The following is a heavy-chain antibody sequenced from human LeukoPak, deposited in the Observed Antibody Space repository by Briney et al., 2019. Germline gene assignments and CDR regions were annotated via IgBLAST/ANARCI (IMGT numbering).Heavy chain of an antibody. CDR3: ARDPVVPAANDYYGMDV. J-gene: IGHJ6*02. CDR2: IYNDDRT. D-gene: IGHD2-2*01. V-gene: IGHV3-53*01. CDR1: GFIVSTNY. Sequence: GGSLRLPCAASGFIVSTNYMGWVRQAPGKGLEWVSVIYNDDRTYFADSVKGRFAISRDNSKNTLYLQMNSLRAEDTALYYCARDPVVPAANDYYGMDVWGQGTTVTVSS.